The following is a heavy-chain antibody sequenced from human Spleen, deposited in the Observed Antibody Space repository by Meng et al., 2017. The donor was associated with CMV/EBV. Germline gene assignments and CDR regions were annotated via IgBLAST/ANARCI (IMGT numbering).Heavy chain of an antibody. CDR2: NNVYNGGT. CDR3: ARDWITETGANWFDP. J-gene: IGHJ5*02. Sequence: SGYRCTDHYVHWVRQGTGQGLEWMGWNNVYNGGTNYAQKFQGRVTMTRDTSISTDYMELSGLRLDDTAVYFCARDWITETGANWFDPWGQGTLVTVSS. CDR1: GYRCTDHY. V-gene: IGHV1-2*02. D-gene: IGHD7-27*01.